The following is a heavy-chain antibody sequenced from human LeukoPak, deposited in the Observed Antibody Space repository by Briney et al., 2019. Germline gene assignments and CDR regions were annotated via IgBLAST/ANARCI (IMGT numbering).Heavy chain of an antibody. Sequence: ASVKVSCKASGYTFTSYCMHWVRQAPGQGLEWMGIINPSGGSTSYAQKFQGRVTMTRDTSTSTVYMELSSLRSEDTAVYYCARDRARLRFLGRFDPWGQGTLVTVSS. J-gene: IGHJ5*02. CDR1: GYTFTSYC. D-gene: IGHD3-3*01. CDR3: ARDRARLRFLGRFDP. CDR2: INPSGGST. V-gene: IGHV1-46*01.